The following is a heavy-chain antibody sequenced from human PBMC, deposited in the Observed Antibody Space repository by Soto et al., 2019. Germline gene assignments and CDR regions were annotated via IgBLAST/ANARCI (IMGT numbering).Heavy chain of an antibody. Sequence: SGPTLVNPTQPLTLTCTFSGFSLSTSGMCVSWIRQPPGKALEWLALIDWDDDKYYSTSLKTRLTISKDTSKNQVVLTMTNMDPVDTATYYCARIRHDYGAFYFDYWGQGTLVTVSS. V-gene: IGHV2-70*01. CDR2: IDWDDDK. CDR1: GFSLSTSGMC. J-gene: IGHJ4*02. CDR3: ARIRHDYGAFYFDY. D-gene: IGHD4-17*01.